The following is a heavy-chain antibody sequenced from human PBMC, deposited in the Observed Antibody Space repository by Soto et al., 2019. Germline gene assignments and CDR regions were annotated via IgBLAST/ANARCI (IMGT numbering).Heavy chain of an antibody. CDR1: GYTLTGFV. V-gene: IGHV1-3*01. J-gene: IGHJ2*01. CDR3: ARAPSWWYFDL. CDR2: INAGNGNT. Sequence: GASVRVSCKASGYTLTGFVMLWVRQAPGQRLEWMGWINAGNGNTKYSQKFQGRVTITRDTSASTAYMELSSLRSEDTAVYYCARAPSWWYFDLWGRGSLVTVSS.